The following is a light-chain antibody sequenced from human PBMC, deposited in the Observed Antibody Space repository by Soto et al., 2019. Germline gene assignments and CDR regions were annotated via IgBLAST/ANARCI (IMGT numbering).Light chain of an antibody. CDR1: QSISSW. CDR3: QQYNSYWT. Sequence: DIQMTQSPSTLSESVGDRVTITCRASQSISSWLAWYQQKPGKAPKLLIYDASSLESGVPSRFSGRGSGTEFTLTISSLQPDDFATYYCQQYNSYWTFGQGTKVDI. J-gene: IGKJ1*01. CDR2: DAS. V-gene: IGKV1-5*01.